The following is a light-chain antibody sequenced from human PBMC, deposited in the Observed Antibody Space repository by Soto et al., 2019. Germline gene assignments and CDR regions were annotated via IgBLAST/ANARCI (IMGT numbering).Light chain of an antibody. CDR1: QSVSSSY. Sequence: EIVLTQSPGTVSLSPGERATLSCRASQSVSSSYLAWYQQKPGQAPRLLIYGASSRATGIPDRFSGSGSGTDFTLTISRLEPEDFAVYYCQQYGSSPWRFGQGTKVEIK. J-gene: IGKJ1*01. CDR2: GAS. CDR3: QQYGSSPWR. V-gene: IGKV3-20*01.